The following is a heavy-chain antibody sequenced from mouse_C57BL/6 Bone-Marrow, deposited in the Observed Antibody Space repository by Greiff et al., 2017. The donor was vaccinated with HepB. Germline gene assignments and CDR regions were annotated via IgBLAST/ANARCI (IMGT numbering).Heavy chain of an antibody. CDR1: GFTFSDYY. J-gene: IGHJ2*01. Sequence: DVKLVESGGGLVQPGGSLKLSCAASGFTFSDYYMYWVRQTPEKRLEWVAYISNGGGSTYYPDTVKGRFTISRDNAKNSLYLQMSRLKSEDTAMYYCARQGYYGVDYWGQGTTLTVSS. CDR3: ARQGYYGVDY. D-gene: IGHD2-13*01. V-gene: IGHV5-12*01. CDR2: ISNGGGST.